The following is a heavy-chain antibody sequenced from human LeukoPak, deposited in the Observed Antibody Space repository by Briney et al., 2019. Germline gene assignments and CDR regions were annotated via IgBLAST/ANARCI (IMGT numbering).Heavy chain of an antibody. Sequence: ASVKVSCKASGYTFTGYYMHWVRQAPGQGLEWMGWINPNSGGTNYAQKFQGRVTMTRDTSISTAYMELSRLRSDDTAVYYCAREAGPTAMANYYYYYMDVWGKGTTVTVSS. CDR1: GYTFTGYY. CDR2: INPNSGGT. CDR3: AREAGPTAMANYYYYYMDV. V-gene: IGHV1-2*02. D-gene: IGHD5-18*01. J-gene: IGHJ6*03.